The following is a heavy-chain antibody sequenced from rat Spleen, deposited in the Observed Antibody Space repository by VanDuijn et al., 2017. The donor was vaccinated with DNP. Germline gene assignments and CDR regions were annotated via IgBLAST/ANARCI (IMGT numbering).Heavy chain of an antibody. CDR2: ITYSGST. V-gene: IGHV3-1*01. CDR1: GHSITSNY. CDR3: ARWGTYFDY. Sequence: EVQLQESGPGLVKPSQSLSLTCSVTGHSITSNYWGWIRQFPGNKMEYIGHITYSGSTSYNPSLKSRISITRDTSKNQFFLQLNSVTTEDTATYYCARWGTYFDYWGQGVMVTVSS. J-gene: IGHJ2*01.